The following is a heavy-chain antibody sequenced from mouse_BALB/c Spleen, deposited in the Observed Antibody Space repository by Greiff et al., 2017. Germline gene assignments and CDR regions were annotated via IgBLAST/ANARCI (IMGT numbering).Heavy chain of an antibody. J-gene: IGHJ4*01. CDR3: ARRGLGRTYAMDY. Sequence: EVHLVESGGGLVQPGGSRKLSCAASGFTFSSFGMHWVRQAPEKGLEWVAYISSGSSTIYYADTVKGRFTISRDNPKNTLFLQMTSLRSEDTAMYYCARRGLGRTYAMDYWGQGTSVTVSS. V-gene: IGHV5-17*02. CDR1: GFTFSSFG. D-gene: IGHD4-1*01. CDR2: ISSGSSTI.